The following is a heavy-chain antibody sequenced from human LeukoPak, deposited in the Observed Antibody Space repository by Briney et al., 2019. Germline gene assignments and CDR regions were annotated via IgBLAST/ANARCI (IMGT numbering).Heavy chain of an antibody. J-gene: IGHJ4*02. Sequence: TLSLTCTVSGGSISGYYWSWIRQPPGKALEWLALIYWNDDKRYSPSLKSRLTITKDTSKNQVVLTMTNMDPVDTATYYCAHKERAAGTLDYWGQGTLVTVSS. V-gene: IGHV2-5*01. CDR1: GGSISGYYW. CDR2: IYWNDDK. CDR3: AHKERAAGTLDY. D-gene: IGHD6-13*01.